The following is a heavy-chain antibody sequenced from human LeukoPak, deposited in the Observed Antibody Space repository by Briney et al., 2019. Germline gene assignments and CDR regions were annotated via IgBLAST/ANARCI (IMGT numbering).Heavy chain of an antibody. CDR2: IKQDGSEK. J-gene: IGHJ6*03. V-gene: IGHV3-7*04. Sequence: PGGSLRLSCAASGFTFSGYWMSWVRQAPGKGLEWVANIKQDGSEKYYVDSVKGRFTISRDNAKNSLYLQMNSLRAEDTAVYYCARALSWSENYYYYYMDVWGKGTTVTVSS. D-gene: IGHD6-13*01. CDR1: GFTFSGYW. CDR3: ARALSWSENYYYYYMDV.